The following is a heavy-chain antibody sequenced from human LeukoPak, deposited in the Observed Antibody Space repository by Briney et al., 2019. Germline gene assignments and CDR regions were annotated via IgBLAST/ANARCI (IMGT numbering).Heavy chain of an antibody. CDR1: GYTFTSYG. CDR2: ISAYNGNT. Sequence: VASVKVSCKASGYTFTSYGISWVRQAPGHGLEWMGWISAYNGNTNYAQKLQGRVTMTTDTSTSTAYMELRSLRSDDTAVYYCARDREPLRYFDWLPTSNYYYYMDVWGKGTTVTISS. D-gene: IGHD3-9*01. J-gene: IGHJ6*03. CDR3: ARDREPLRYFDWLPTSNYYYYMDV. V-gene: IGHV1-18*01.